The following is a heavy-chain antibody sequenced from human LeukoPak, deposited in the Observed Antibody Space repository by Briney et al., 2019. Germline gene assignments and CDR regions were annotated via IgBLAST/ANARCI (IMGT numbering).Heavy chain of an antibody. CDR3: ARVPVDYYDSSGYFGAFDI. V-gene: IGHV3-NL1*01. CDR1: GFTFSSYG. J-gene: IGHJ3*02. Sequence: GGSLRLSCAASGFTFSSYGMHWVRQAPGKGLEWVSTINSAGDHTFYAESVRGRFTISRDNSKNTLYLQMNSLRAEDTAVYYCARVPVDYYDSSGYFGAFDIWGQGTMVTVSS. CDR2: INSAGDHT. D-gene: IGHD3-22*01.